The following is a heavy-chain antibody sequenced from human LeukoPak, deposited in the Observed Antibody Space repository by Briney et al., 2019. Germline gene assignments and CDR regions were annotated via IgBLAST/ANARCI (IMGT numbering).Heavy chain of an antibody. CDR2: ISSSGSTI. Sequence: PGGSLRLSCAASGFTFSDYYMSWIRQAPGKGLEWVSYISSSGSTIYYADSVKCRFTISRDNAKNSLYLQMNSLRAEDTAVYYCARHIVVVPAAMSPWGQGTLVTVSS. J-gene: IGHJ5*02. CDR1: GFTFSDYY. D-gene: IGHD2-2*01. V-gene: IGHV3-11*04. CDR3: ARHIVVVPAAMSP.